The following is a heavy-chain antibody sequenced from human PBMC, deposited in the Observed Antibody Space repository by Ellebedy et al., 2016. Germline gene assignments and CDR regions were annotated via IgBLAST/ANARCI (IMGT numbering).Heavy chain of an antibody. J-gene: IGHJ5*02. Sequence: SETLSLXXAVYGGSFSGYYWSWIRQSPGKGLEWIGEINHSGRTSYNPSLRSRVTLRMDMSKNQFSLKLSSVTAADTAVYYCARGLLWNNWFDPWGQGTLVTVSS. CDR3: ARGLLWNNWFDP. V-gene: IGHV4-34*01. D-gene: IGHD3-10*01. CDR2: INHSGRT. CDR1: GGSFSGYY.